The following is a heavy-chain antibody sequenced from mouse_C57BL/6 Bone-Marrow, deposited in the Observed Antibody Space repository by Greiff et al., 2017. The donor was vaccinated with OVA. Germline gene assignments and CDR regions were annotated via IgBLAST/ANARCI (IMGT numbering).Heavy chain of an antibody. D-gene: IGHD2-3*01. CDR1: GYTFTDYE. CDR3: ARSGDGYYYRGWYFDV. J-gene: IGHJ1*03. V-gene: IGHV1-15*01. CDR2: IDPETGGT. Sequence: QVQLQQSGAELVRPGASVTLSCKASGYTFTDYEMHWVKQTPVHGLEWIGAIDPETGGTAYNQKFKGKAILTADKSSSTAYMELRSLTSEDSAVYYCARSGDGYYYRGWYFDVWGTGTTVTVSS.